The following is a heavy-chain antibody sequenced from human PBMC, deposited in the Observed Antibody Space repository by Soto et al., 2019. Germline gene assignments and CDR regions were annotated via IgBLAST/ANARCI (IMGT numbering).Heavy chain of an antibody. D-gene: IGHD6-13*01. CDR3: ARDKATAGVGYYYYGMDV. CDR1: GFTFSSYS. V-gene: IGHV3-21*01. CDR2: ISSSPSYI. J-gene: IGHJ6*02. Sequence: EVQLVESGGGLVKPGGSLRLSCAASGFTFSSYSMNWVRQAPGKGLEWVSSISSSPSYIYYAESLKGRFTISRDNAKNSLYLQMNSLRAEDTAVYHCARDKATAGVGYYYYGMDVWGQGTTVTVSS.